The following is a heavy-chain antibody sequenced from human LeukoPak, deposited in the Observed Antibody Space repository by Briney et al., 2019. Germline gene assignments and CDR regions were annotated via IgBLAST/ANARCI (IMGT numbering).Heavy chain of an antibody. J-gene: IGHJ4*02. V-gene: IGHV4-61*02. D-gene: IGHD4-17*01. CDR2: VYTSGST. CDR1: GGSISSGSYY. CDR3: ANSIDFDYGDYYFDY. Sequence: NPSETLSLTCTVSGGSISSGSYYWSWIRQPAGKGLEWIGRVYTSGSTNYNPSLKSRVTISLDTSKNQFSLKLSSVTAADTAVYHCANSIDFDYGDYYFDYWGQGALVTISS.